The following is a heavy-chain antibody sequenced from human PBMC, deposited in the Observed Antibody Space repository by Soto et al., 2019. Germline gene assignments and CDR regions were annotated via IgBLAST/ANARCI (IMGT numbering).Heavy chain of an antibody. Sequence: QVQLQESGPGLVKPSQTLSLTCTFSVGSISGGGYYWSWIRQHPGKGLGWIGYICYSGSTYYNPSLKSRVTISVDTSKNQFSLKLSSVTAADTAVYYCARVRYDILTGVRFDPWGQGTLVTVSS. D-gene: IGHD3-9*01. CDR2: ICYSGST. CDR3: ARVRYDILTGVRFDP. J-gene: IGHJ5*02. CDR1: VGSISGGGYY. V-gene: IGHV4-31*03.